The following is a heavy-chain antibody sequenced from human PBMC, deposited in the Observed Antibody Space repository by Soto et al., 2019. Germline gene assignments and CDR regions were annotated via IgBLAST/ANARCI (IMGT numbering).Heavy chain of an antibody. J-gene: IGHJ4*02. Sequence: QVQLVESGGGVVQPGRSLRVSCAASGFTFSNYAMHWVRQAPGKGLEWVAVVSYDGSKQFYADSVEGRFTISRDSSKRTLYLHMDNLRDEDTAVYYCARDRVYYYDNSGYYNFEYWGQGTLVTVSS. D-gene: IGHD3-22*01. CDR1: GFTFSNYA. CDR2: VSYDGSKQ. V-gene: IGHV3-30-3*01. CDR3: ARDRVYYYDNSGYYNFEY.